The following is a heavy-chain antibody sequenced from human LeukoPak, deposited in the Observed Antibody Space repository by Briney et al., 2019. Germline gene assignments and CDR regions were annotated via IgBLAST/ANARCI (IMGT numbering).Heavy chain of an antibody. J-gene: IGHJ4*02. CDR1: GFTFSSYT. CDR3: AKDRVVGSTYYFDY. Sequence: PGGSLRLSCAASGFTFSSYTMSWVRQAPGKGLEWVSAISDSGASTYYADSVKGRFTISRDNSKNTLFLQMNSLRAEGTAVYYCAKDRVVGSTYYFDYWGQGTLVTVSS. D-gene: IGHD1-26*01. CDR2: ISDSGAST. V-gene: IGHV3-23*01.